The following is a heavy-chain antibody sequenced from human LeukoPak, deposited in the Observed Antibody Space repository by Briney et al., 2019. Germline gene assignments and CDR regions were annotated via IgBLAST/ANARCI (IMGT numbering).Heavy chain of an antibody. J-gene: IGHJ5*02. CDR1: GGSIRSSTDY. CDR2: IYYSGST. Sequence: KASETLSLTCTVSGGSIRSSTDYWGWIRQPPGKELEWIGSIYYSGSTYYNPSLKSRVTISVDTSKNQFSVKLSSVTAADTAVYYCARDARRGWFDPWGQGTLVTVSS. CDR3: ARDARRGWFDP. D-gene: IGHD3-10*01. V-gene: IGHV4-39*07.